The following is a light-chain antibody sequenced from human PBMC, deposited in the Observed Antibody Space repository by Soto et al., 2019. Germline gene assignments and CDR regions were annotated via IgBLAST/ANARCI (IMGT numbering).Light chain of an antibody. CDR3: LQGENFNRK. Sequence: DIQMTQSPSSVSASVGDTVTITCRASQDINSRLAWFQQQPGRPPKYVIQAATMLQSGFPSRFAGSGSGRDFTLTILTLQPEDSATYYCLQGENFNRKFGQGTKVDIK. CDR2: AAT. CDR1: QDINSR. V-gene: IGKV1-12*01. J-gene: IGKJ1*01.